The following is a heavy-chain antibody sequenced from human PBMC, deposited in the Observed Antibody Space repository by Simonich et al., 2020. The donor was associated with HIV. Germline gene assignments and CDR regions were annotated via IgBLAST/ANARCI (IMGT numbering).Heavy chain of an antibody. V-gene: IGHV4-34*01. CDR1: GGSFSDYY. Sequence: QVQLQQWGAGLLKPSETLSLTCTVYGGSFSDYYWSWIRQPPGKGLEWIGEINHKGRTNYHPSLKSRVSISIDTSKNQFSLKLSSVTAADTAVYYCARREGFWFDPWGQGALVLVSS. J-gene: IGHJ5*02. CDR3: ARREGFWFDP. CDR2: INHKGRT.